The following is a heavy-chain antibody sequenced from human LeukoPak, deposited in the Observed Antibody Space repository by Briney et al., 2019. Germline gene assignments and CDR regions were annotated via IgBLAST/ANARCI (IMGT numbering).Heavy chain of an antibody. CDR2: INHSGST. CDR3: ARDRQQLVRGDYFDY. D-gene: IGHD6-13*01. J-gene: IGHJ4*02. CDR1: GGSISGYY. V-gene: IGHV4-34*01. Sequence: SETLSLTCAVSGGSISGYYWTWIRQPPGKGLEWIGEINHSGSTNYNPSLKSRVTISVDTSKNQFSLKLSSVTAADTALYYCARDRQQLVRGDYFDYWGQGTLVTVSS.